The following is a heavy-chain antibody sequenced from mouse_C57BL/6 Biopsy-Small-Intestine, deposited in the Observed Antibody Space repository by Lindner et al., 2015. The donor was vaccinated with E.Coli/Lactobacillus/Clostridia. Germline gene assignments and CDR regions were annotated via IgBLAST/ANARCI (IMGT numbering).Heavy chain of an antibody. D-gene: IGHD3-1*01. CDR3: ARSGYEGY. J-gene: IGHJ2*01. V-gene: IGHV1-9*01. Sequence: VQLQESGAELMKPGASVKLSCKAGTGYTFTGYWIEWVKQRPGHGLEWIGEILPGSGSTNYNEKFKGKATFTADTSSNTAYMQLSSLTTEDSAIYYCARSGYEGYWGQGTTLTVSS. CDR2: ILPGSGST. CDR1: GYTFTGYW.